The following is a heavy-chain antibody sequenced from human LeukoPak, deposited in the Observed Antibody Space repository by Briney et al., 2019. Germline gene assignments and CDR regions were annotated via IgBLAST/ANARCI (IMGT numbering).Heavy chain of an antibody. Sequence: GGSLRLSCAASGFTFSSYWMSWVRQAPGKGLEWVAVIWYDGSNKYYADSVKGRFTISRDNSKNTLYLQMNSLRAEDTAVYYCAKDGLLYCGGDCPAAYFDYWGQGTLVTVSS. D-gene: IGHD2-21*02. CDR2: IWYDGSNK. J-gene: IGHJ4*02. V-gene: IGHV3-33*06. CDR3: AKDGLLYCGGDCPAAYFDY. CDR1: GFTFSSYW.